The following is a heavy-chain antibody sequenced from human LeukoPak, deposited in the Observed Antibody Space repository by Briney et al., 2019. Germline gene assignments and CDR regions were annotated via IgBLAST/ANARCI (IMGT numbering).Heavy chain of an antibody. CDR1: GYTFTDYG. CDR2: ISAYNGNT. Sequence: ASVKVSCKASGYTFTDYGITWVRQAPGQGLEWMGWISAYNGNTNYAQKLQGRVTMTTDTSTSTAYMELSRLRSADTAVYYCARDFGGLSGFSGYADYWGQGTLVTVSS. D-gene: IGHD5-12*01. CDR3: ARDFGGLSGFSGYADY. V-gene: IGHV1-18*01. J-gene: IGHJ4*02.